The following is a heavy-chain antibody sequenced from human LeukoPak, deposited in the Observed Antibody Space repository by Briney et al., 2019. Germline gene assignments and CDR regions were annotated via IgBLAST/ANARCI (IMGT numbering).Heavy chain of an antibody. CDR2: IIPILGIA. V-gene: IGHV1-69*04. D-gene: IGHD3-10*01. CDR1: GGTFSSYA. Sequence: SVKVSCKASGGTFSSYAISWVRQAPGQGLEWMGRIIPILGIANYAQKFQGRVTITADKSTSTAYMELSSLRSEDTAVYYCATNYNGWGTHFDYWGQGTLVTVSS. CDR3: ATNYNGWGTHFDY. J-gene: IGHJ4*02.